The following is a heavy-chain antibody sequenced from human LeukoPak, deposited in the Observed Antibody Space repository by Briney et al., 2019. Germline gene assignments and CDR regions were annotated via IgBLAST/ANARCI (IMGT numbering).Heavy chain of an antibody. CDR3: AREYSSGWYKSPYAYYYGMDV. J-gene: IGHJ6*02. Sequence: PGRSLRLSCAASGFTFSSYAMHWVRQAPGKGLEWVAVISYDGSNKYYADSVKGRFTISRDNSKNTLHLQMNSLRAEDTAVYYCAREYSSGWYKSPYAYYYGMDVWGQGTTVTVSS. D-gene: IGHD6-19*01. CDR2: ISYDGSNK. V-gene: IGHV3-30-3*01. CDR1: GFTFSSYA.